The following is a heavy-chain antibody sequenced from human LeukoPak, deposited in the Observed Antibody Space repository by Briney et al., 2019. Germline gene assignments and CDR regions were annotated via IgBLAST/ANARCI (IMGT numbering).Heavy chain of an antibody. J-gene: IGHJ4*02. CDR1: GFTFSNYV. D-gene: IGHD1-26*01. V-gene: IGHV3-23*01. CDR2: VSGSGDTP. CDR3: AGARWELLY. Sequence: PGGSLSLSCAVSGFTFSNYVKSWVRHAPGRGQEWVLGVSGSGDTPYYADPVKDRFTVSWAHSTDTAYLQINSRRAQAPALFYCAGARWELLYWGQGTLVTVSS.